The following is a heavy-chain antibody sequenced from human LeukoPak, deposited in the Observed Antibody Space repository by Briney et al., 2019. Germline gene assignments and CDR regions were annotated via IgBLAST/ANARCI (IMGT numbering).Heavy chain of an antibody. CDR3: ARDGPSYYDSSIDY. Sequence: ASVKVPCKASGYTFTGYYMHWVRQAPGQGLEWMGWINPNSGGTNYAQKFQGRVTMTRDTSISTAYMELSRLRSDDTAVYYCARDGPSYYDSSIDYWGQGTLVTVSS. V-gene: IGHV1-2*02. J-gene: IGHJ4*02. CDR1: GYTFTGYY. D-gene: IGHD3-22*01. CDR2: INPNSGGT.